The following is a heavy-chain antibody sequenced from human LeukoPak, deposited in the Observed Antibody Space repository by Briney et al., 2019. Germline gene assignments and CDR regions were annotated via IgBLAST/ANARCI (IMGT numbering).Heavy chain of an antibody. CDR3: ARAPPIDYGGNSYPEAFDY. CDR2: IYYSGST. CDR1: GGSISSYY. D-gene: IGHD4-17*01. J-gene: IGHJ4*02. V-gene: IGHV4-59*12. Sequence: SETLSLTCTVSGGSISSYYWSWIRQPPGKGLEWIGYIYYSGSTNYNPSLKSRVTISVDTSKNQFSLKLSSVTAADTAVYYCARAPPIDYGGNSYPEAFDYWGQGTLVTVSS.